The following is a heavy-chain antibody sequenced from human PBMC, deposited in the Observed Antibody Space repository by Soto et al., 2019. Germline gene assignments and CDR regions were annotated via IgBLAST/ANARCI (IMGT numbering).Heavy chain of an antibody. Sequence: PGGSLRLSCVASGFTFSSYSLNWVRQAPGKGLEWVSYISSSGTTIYYADSVKGRFTISRDNAKNSLYLQMNSLRVEDTAVYYGASLPVVTANQFDERGQGTLVTVSS. CDR2: ISSSGTTI. CDR3: ASLPVVTANQFDE. D-gene: IGHD2-21*02. CDR1: GFTFSSYS. V-gene: IGHV3-48*01. J-gene: IGHJ4*02.